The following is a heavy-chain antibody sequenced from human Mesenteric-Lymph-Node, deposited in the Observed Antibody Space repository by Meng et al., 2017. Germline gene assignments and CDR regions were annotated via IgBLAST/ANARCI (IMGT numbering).Heavy chain of an antibody. J-gene: IGHJ4*02. D-gene: IGHD4-17*01. V-gene: IGHV4-34*01. CDR1: GGSFSGYY. Sequence: QVQRTQGGAGLLKPSETLSLTCAGYGGSFSGYYWSWSRQPPGKGLEWIGEINHSGSTNYNPSLKSRVTISVDTSKNQFSLKLSSVTAADTAVYYCTTLYGDSISWGQGTLVTVSS. CDR2: INHSGST. CDR3: TTLYGDSIS.